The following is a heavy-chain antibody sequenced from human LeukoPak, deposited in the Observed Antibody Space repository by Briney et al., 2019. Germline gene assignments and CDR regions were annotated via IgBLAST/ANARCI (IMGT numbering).Heavy chain of an antibody. Sequence: GGSLRLSCAASGFTFSSYAMSWVRQAPGKGLQWVSAIRGSGDSTNYVDSVKGRFTISRDNSKNTLYLQMNSLRAEDTAVYYCVKDPLGYGGHYFVSWGQGTLVTVSS. CDR1: GFTFSSYA. D-gene: IGHD5-18*01. CDR2: IRGSGDST. J-gene: IGHJ4*02. CDR3: VKDPLGYGGHYFVS. V-gene: IGHV3-23*01.